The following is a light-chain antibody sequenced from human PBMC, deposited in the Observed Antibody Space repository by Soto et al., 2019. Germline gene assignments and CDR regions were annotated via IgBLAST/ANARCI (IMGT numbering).Light chain of an antibody. V-gene: IGKV1-33*01. Sequence: DLEMTQSPSSLSASVGDRVTITCRASQDIRKFLNWFQQRPGAAPKLLIYDASNLETGVSARFSADGSGTQFTFTITSLQPEDSGTYFCQQYDNLPYTFAQGTKVEI. CDR3: QQYDNLPYT. CDR1: QDIRKF. CDR2: DAS. J-gene: IGKJ2*01.